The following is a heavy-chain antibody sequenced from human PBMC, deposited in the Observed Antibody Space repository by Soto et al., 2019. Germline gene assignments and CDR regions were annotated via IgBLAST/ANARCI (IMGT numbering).Heavy chain of an antibody. CDR3: ARLYRLRGGTYYFDC. J-gene: IGHJ4*01. V-gene: IGHV3-48*03. CDR2: ISSSGRTI. D-gene: IGHD2-21*01. CDR1: GLTFSGYE. Sequence: GGSLRLSCAASGLTFSGYEMNWVRQAPGKGLEWVSYISSSGRTISYADSVKGRFTISRDNAKNSLYLQMNSLRAEDTAVYYCARLYRLRGGTYYFDCWGQGTLVTVSS.